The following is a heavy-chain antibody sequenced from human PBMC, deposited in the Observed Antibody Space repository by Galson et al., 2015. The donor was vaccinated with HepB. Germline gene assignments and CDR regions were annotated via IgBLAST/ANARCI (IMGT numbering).Heavy chain of an antibody. J-gene: IGHJ6*02. CDR2: ISWNSGSI. CDR1: GFTFDNYA. Sequence: SLRLSCAASGFTFDNYAKHWVRQAPGKGLEWVSGISWNSGSIGYADSVKGRFTISRDDSKSIAYLQMNSLKTEDTAVYYCTRDLYSSSWYPYYYGMDVWGQGTTVTVSS. D-gene: IGHD6-13*01. CDR3: TRDLYSSSWYPYYYGMDV. V-gene: IGHV3-9*01.